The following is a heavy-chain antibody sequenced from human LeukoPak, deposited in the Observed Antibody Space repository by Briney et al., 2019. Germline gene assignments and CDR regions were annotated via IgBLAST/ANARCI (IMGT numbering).Heavy chain of an antibody. V-gene: IGHV3-11*01. D-gene: IGHD2-2*01. CDR1: GFTFSDYC. CDR2: ISSSGSTI. CDR3: ARVGGYCSSTSCHHMDV. J-gene: IGHJ6*03. Sequence: GGSLRLSCAASGFTFSDYCMSWIRQAPGKGLEWVSYISSSGSTIYYADSVKGRFTISRDNAKNSLYLQMNSLRAEDTAVYYCARVGGYCSSTSCHHMDVWGKGTTVTVSS.